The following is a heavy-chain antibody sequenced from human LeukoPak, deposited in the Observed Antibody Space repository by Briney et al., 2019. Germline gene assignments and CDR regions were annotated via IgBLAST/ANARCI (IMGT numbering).Heavy chain of an antibody. V-gene: IGHV3-23*01. Sequence: GGSLRLSCAASGLTFTSYGITWVRQAPGKGLEWVSGISESDHTHYLDSVKGRFTLSRDNSKNTVCLQMNSLRVEDSALYYCVKWNGYGDYWGQGTLVTVSS. J-gene: IGHJ4*02. CDR3: VKWNGYGDY. CDR2: ISESDHT. CDR1: GLTFTSYG. D-gene: IGHD5-12*01.